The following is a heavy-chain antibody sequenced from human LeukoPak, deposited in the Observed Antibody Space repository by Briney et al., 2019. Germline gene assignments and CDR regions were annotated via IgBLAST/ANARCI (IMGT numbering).Heavy chain of an antibody. CDR1: GGSFSGYY. V-gene: IGHV4-34*01. D-gene: IGHD2-15*01. CDR2: VNHSGST. J-gene: IGHJ5*02. Sequence: SETLSLTCAVYGGSFSGYYWSWIRQPPGKGLGWIGEVNHSGSTNYNPSLKSRVTISVDTSKNQISLKLSSVNAADTAGYYCARAGVVAVGWFDPWGQGTLVTVSS. CDR3: ARAGVVAVGWFDP.